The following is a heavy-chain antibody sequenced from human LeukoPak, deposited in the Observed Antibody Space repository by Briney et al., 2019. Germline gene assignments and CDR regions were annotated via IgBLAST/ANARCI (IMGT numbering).Heavy chain of an antibody. CDR3: ARDGVAGVYNFDY. CDR2: INPSGGST. CDR1: GYTFTSYY. Sequence: ASVKVSCKASGYTFTSYYMHWVRQAPGQGLEWMGIINPSGGSTNYAQKFQGRVTMTRDMSTSTVYMELRSLRSEDTAVYYCARDGVAGVYNFDYWGQGTLVTVS. V-gene: IGHV1-46*01. D-gene: IGHD6-19*01. J-gene: IGHJ4*02.